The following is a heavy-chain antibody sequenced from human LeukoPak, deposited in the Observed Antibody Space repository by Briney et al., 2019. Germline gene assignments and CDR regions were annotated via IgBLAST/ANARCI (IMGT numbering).Heavy chain of an antibody. Sequence: SETLSLTCTASGGSISSYYWSWIRQPAGKGLEWIGRIYTSGSTNYNPSLKSRVTMSVDTSKNQFSLKLSSVTAADTAVYYCARPYCSGGSCYYDYWGQGTLVTVSS. V-gene: IGHV4-4*07. CDR3: ARPYCSGGSCYYDY. D-gene: IGHD2-15*01. J-gene: IGHJ4*02. CDR1: GGSISSYY. CDR2: IYTSGST.